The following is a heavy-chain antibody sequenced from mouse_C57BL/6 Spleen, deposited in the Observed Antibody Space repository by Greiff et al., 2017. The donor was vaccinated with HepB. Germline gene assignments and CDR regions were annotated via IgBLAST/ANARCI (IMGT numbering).Heavy chain of an antibody. J-gene: IGHJ1*03. D-gene: IGHD3-3*01. V-gene: IGHV14-4*01. CDR3: TTWDSSKYWYFDV. CDR1: GFNIKDDY. Sequence: DVQLQESGAELVRPGASVKLSCTASGFNIKDDYMHWVKQRPEQGLEWIGWIDPENGDTEYASKFQGKATITADTSSQTAYLQLSSLTSGDTAVYYGTTWDSSKYWYFDVGGTGTTVTVAS. CDR2: IDPENGDT.